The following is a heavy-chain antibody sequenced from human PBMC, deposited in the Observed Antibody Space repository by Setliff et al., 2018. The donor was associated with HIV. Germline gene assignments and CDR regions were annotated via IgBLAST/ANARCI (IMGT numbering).Heavy chain of an antibody. D-gene: IGHD4-17*01. J-gene: IGHJ4*02. V-gene: IGHV4-4*08. CDR3: ARDYAGYFDY. CDR2: IYTSGDT. Sequence: PSESLSLTCTVSGGSISSYYWSWIRQPPGKGLEWIGYIYTSGDTNYNPSLKSRVTISADMSKNQFSLKLSSVTAADTAVYYCARDYAGYFDYWGQGTLVTVSA. CDR1: GGSISSYY.